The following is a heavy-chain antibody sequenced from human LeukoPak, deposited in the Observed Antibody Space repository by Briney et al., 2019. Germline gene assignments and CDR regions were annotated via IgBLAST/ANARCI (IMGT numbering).Heavy chain of an antibody. Sequence: SSQTLSLTCTVSGGSISSGGYYWSWIRQPPGKGLEWIGYIYYSGSTNYNPSLKSRVTISVDTSKNQFSLKLSSVTAADTAVYYCAREGSSGYYQPDYYFDYWGQGTLVTVSS. V-gene: IGHV4-61*08. CDR1: GGSISSGGYY. D-gene: IGHD3-22*01. CDR2: IYYSGST. J-gene: IGHJ4*02. CDR3: AREGSSGYYQPDYYFDY.